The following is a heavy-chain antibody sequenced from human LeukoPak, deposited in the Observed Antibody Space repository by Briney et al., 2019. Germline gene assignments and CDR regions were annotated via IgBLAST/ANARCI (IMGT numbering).Heavy chain of an antibody. J-gene: IGHJ4*02. V-gene: IGHV3-9*03. CDR3: AKGRDIVGVPAALDY. D-gene: IGHD2-2*01. Sequence: TGGSLRLSCAASGFTFDDYAMHWVRQAPGKGLECVSGISWNSGSIGYADSVKGRFTISRDNAKNSLYLQMNSLRAEDMALYYCAKGRDIVGVPAALDYWGQGTLVTVSS. CDR1: GFTFDDYA. CDR2: ISWNSGSI.